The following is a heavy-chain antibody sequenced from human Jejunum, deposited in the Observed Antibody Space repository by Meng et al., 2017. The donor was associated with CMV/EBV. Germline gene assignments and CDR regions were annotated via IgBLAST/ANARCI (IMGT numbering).Heavy chain of an antibody. CDR1: GFTFSRDA. J-gene: IGHJ4*02. Sequence: SCAASGFTFSRDAMSWVRQAPGKGLEWVSAINGNGGSTLYADSVKGRFTISRDNSRNTLYLQMNSLRGEDTALYYCAKEGGRGYTFDCWGQGTLVTVSS. CDR2: INGNGGST. D-gene: IGHD6-25*01. CDR3: AKEGGRGYTFDC. V-gene: IGHV3-23*01.